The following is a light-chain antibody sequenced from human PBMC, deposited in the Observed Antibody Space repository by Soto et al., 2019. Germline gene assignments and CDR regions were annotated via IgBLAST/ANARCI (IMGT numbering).Light chain of an antibody. CDR1: QSVTNNY. J-gene: IGKJ2*01. CDR2: GAS. Sequence: ENVLTQSPGTLSLSPGERATLSCRASQSVTNNYLAWYQQKPGQAPRLLIYGASSRATGIPDRFSCSGSATDFTLTISRVEPEDFAMYYCQQYVAPPPYTFGQGTRLEIK. CDR3: QQYVAPPPYT. V-gene: IGKV3-20*01.